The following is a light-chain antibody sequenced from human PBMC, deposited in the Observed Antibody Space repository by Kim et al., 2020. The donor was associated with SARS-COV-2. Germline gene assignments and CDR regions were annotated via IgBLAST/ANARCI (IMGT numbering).Light chain of an antibody. CDR3: QQYNSYPYT. CDR2: KAS. CDR1: ESIGSS. Sequence: GDRVTITCRASESIGSSLAWYQQSPGTAPKVLIYKASSLDDGVPSRFSGSGSGTEFTLTISSLQPDDFATYYCQQYNSYPYTFG. V-gene: IGKV1-5*03. J-gene: IGKJ2*01.